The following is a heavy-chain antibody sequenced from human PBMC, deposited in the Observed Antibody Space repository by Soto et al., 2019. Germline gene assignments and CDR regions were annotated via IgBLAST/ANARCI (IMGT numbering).Heavy chain of an antibody. CDR2: IYYSGST. D-gene: IGHD3-3*01. CDR1: GGSISSGDYY. V-gene: IGHV4-31*03. CDR3: ARWWSGSRQGFDP. J-gene: IGHJ5*02. Sequence: PSETLSLTCTVSGGSISSGDYYWSWISQHPGKGLEWIGYIYYSGSTYYNPSLKSRVTISVDTSKNQFSLKLSSVTAADTAVYYCARWWSGSRQGFDPWGQGTLVTVSS.